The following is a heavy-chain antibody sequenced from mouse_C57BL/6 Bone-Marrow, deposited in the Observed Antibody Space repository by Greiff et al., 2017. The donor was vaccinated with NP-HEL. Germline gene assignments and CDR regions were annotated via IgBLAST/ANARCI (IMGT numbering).Heavy chain of an antibody. CDR2: ISDGGSYT. D-gene: IGHD1-1*01. CDR1: GFTFSSYA. V-gene: IGHV5-4*03. CDR3: ARGEKNGRAWFAY. Sequence: EVKVVESGGGLVKPGGSLKLSCAASGFTFSSYAMSWVRQTPEKRLECVATISDGGSYTYYPDNVKGRFTISRDNAKNNLYLQMSHLKSEDTAMYYCARGEKNGRAWFAYWGQGTLVTVSA. J-gene: IGHJ3*01.